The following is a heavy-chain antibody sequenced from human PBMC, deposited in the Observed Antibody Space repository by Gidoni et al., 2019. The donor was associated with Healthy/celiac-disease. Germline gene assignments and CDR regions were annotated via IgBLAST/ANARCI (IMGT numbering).Heavy chain of an antibody. CDR3: ARARYCSSTSCYARGEFDY. CDR1: GFTFSSYC. CDR2: INSDGSRT. Sequence: EVQLVESGGGLVQPGGSLRLSCAASGFTFSSYCRHWVRQAPGKGLVWVSRINSDGSRTSYADSGKGRFTIYRDNAKNTLYLQMNSLRAEDTAVYYCARARYCSSTSCYARGEFDYWGQGTLVTVSS. J-gene: IGHJ4*02. D-gene: IGHD2-2*01. V-gene: IGHV3-74*01.